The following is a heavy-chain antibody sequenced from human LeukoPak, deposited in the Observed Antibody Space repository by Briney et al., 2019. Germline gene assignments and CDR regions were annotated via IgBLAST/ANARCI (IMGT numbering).Heavy chain of an antibody. CDR3: ARLRYCSGGSCYELDY. CDR1: GYTFTGYY. D-gene: IGHD2-15*01. Sequence: GASVKVSCKASGYTFTGYYMHWVRQAPGQGLEWMGWMNPNSGNTGYAQKFQGRVTMTRNTSISTAYMELSSLRSEDTAVYYCARLRYCSGGSCYELDYWGQGTLVTVSS. J-gene: IGHJ4*02. CDR2: MNPNSGNT. V-gene: IGHV1-8*02.